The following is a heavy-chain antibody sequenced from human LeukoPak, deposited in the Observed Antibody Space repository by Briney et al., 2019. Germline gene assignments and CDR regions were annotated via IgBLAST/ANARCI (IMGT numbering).Heavy chain of an antibody. Sequence: GGSLRLSCAASGFTVSSNYMSWVRQAPGKALEWVSVIFSGGSTYYADSVKGRFTISRHNSKNTLYLQMNSLRAEDTAVYYCARSKAVAATYYYYGMDVWGQGTTVTVSS. V-gene: IGHV3-53*04. D-gene: IGHD6-19*01. CDR2: IFSGGST. CDR1: GFTVSSNY. J-gene: IGHJ6*02. CDR3: ARSKAVAATYYYYGMDV.